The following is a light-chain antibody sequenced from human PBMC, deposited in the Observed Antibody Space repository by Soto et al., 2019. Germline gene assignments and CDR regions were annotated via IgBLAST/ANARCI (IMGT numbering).Light chain of an antibody. CDR3: SSYRDTSKLV. J-gene: IGLJ1*01. CDR2: EVS. CDR1: SSDVGGYDY. V-gene: IGLV2-14*01. Sequence: QSALTQPVSVSASPGQAITISCSGSSSDVGGYDYVSWYQQHPGKAPTLMIYEVSNRPSGVSDRFSGSKSGNTASLTISGLQADDEADYYCSSYRDTSKLVFGPGTKLTVL.